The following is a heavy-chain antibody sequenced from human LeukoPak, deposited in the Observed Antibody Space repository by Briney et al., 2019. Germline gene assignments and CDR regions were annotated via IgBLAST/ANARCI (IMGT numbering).Heavy chain of an antibody. CDR2: IYYSGST. V-gene: IGHV4-61*01. CDR3: AREMGVPDGYNYPYFDY. Sequence: SETLSLTCTVSGDSINSGSYYWGWIRQPPGKGLEWIGYIYYSGSTNYNPSLKSRVTISVDTSKNQFSLRLSSVTAADTAVYYCAREMGVPDGYNYPYFDYWGQGTLVTVSS. CDR1: GDSINSGSYY. J-gene: IGHJ4*02. D-gene: IGHD5-24*01.